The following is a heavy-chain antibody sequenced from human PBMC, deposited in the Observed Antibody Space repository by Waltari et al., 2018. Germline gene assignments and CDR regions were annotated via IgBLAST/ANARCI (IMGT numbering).Heavy chain of an antibody. CDR2: INTNSGGT. J-gene: IGHJ5*02. V-gene: IGHV1-2*02. CDR1: GYTFTGYY. D-gene: IGHD5-18*01. Sequence: QVQLVQSGAEVKKPGASVKVSCKASGYTFTGYYMHWVRQAPGQGLEWMGWINTNSGGTNYAQKFQGRVTMTRDTSISTAYMELSRLRSDDTAVYYCARDPAQLWLEVGWFDPWGQGTLVTVSS. CDR3: ARDPAQLWLEVGWFDP.